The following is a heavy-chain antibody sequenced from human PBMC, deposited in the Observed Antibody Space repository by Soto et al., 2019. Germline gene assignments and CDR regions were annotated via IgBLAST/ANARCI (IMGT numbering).Heavy chain of an antibody. Sequence: QLHLQESGPGLVKPSETLSLTCSVSGYSVSSSDYYWAWIRQPPGKGLEWIGSMFYSGLTYYNPSLKSRVTLSVDTSKNHLSVRLNSVTAADTAVYYCAPLTVSLSGPYGIHVWGQGTTVTVS. J-gene: IGHJ6*02. D-gene: IGHD2-15*01. CDR1: GYSVSSSDYY. CDR3: APLTVSLSGPYGIHV. CDR2: MFYSGLT. V-gene: IGHV4-39*01.